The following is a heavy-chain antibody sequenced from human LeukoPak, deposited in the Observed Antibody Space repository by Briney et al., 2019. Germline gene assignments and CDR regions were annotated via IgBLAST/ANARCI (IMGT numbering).Heavy chain of an antibody. CDR2: INAGNGNT. D-gene: IGHD2-15*01. J-gene: IGHJ6*02. Sequence: ASVTVSCTASGYTFTSYAMHWVRQAPGQRLEWMGWINAGNGNTKYSQKFQGRVTITRDTSASTAYMELSSLRSEDTAVYYCARVGCSGGSCDYYYYYGMDVWGQGTTVTVSS. CDR1: GYTFTSYA. V-gene: IGHV1-3*01. CDR3: ARVGCSGGSCDYYYYYGMDV.